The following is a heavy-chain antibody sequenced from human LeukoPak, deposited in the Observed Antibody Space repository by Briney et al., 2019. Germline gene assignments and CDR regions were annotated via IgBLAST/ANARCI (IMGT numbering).Heavy chain of an antibody. D-gene: IGHD4-17*01. CDR1: SASITSSPYF. V-gene: IGHV4-39*01. CDR2: INHSGST. J-gene: IGHJ5*02. CDR3: ARHPRTVTTGWFDP. Sequence: NPSETLSLTCTVSSASITSSPYFWGWIRQSPGKGLEWIGEINHSGSTNYNPSLKSRVTISVDTSKNQFSLKLSSVTAADTAVYYCARHPRTVTTGWFDPWGQGTLVTVSS.